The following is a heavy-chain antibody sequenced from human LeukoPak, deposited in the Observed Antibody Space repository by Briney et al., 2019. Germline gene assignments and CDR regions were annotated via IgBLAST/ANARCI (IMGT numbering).Heavy chain of an antibody. CDR3: ARRYTASPGERFDY. Sequence: SETLSLTCTVSGASISSYYWTWIRQPPGKGLEWIGYIYSSGNTNYNPSLSSRVTISLDTSKNQFSLMLRSLTAADTAVYYCARRYTASPGERFDYWGQGILVTVSS. J-gene: IGHJ4*02. D-gene: IGHD2-2*02. CDR2: IYSSGNT. CDR1: GASISSYY. V-gene: IGHV4-59*08.